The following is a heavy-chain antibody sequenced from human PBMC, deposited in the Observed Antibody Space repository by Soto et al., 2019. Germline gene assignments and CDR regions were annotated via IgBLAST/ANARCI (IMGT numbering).Heavy chain of an antibody. CDR1: GGSFSGYY. D-gene: IGHD3-10*01. Sequence: SETLSLTCAVYGGSFSGYYWSWIRQPPGKGLEWIGEINHSGSTNYNPSLKSRVTISVDTSKNQFSLKLSSVTAADTAVYYCARGGWYYGSGSSRLDYWGQGTLVTVSS. CDR3: ARGGWYYGSGSSRLDY. J-gene: IGHJ4*02. V-gene: IGHV4-34*01. CDR2: INHSGST.